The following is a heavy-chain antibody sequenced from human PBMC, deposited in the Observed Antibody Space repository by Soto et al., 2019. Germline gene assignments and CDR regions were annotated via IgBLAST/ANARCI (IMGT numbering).Heavy chain of an antibody. CDR2: IYTSGST. J-gene: IGHJ6*01. CDR1: GVSISSYY. CDR3: ASAGQKGYYYYYGMEV. V-gene: IGHV4-4*07. Sequence: SETLSLTCTFSGVSISSYYWSCIRQPAGKGLEWIGRIYTSGSTNYNPSLKSRVTMSVDTSKNQFSLKLSSVTAADTAVYYCASAGQKGYYYYYGMEVWGQGTTVSVSS.